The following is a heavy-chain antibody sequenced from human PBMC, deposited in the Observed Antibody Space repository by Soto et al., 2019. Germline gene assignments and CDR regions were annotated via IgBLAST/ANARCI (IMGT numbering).Heavy chain of an antibody. D-gene: IGHD2-2*01. V-gene: IGHV1-69*01. CDR3: AGSQGSITSLNIYYYNYYGMDV. Sequence: QVQLVQSGAEVKKPGSSVKVSCKASGGTFSSYAISCVRQAPGQGLEWMGEIIPISGTANYAQKFQGRVTITADESTQRAHMELSSLRSEATAVYYCAGSQGSITSLNIYYYNYYGMDVWGQGATVSVSS. CDR1: GGTFSSYA. CDR2: IIPISGTA. J-gene: IGHJ6*02.